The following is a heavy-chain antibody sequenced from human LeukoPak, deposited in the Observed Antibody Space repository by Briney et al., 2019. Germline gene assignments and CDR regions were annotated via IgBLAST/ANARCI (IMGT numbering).Heavy chain of an antibody. CDR1: GFTFSSYA. V-gene: IGHV3-23*01. CDR2: ISGSGGST. CDR3: AKDLSLAPNNWFDP. Sequence: GGSLRLSCTASGFTFSSYAMSWVRQAPGKGLEWVSAISGSGGSTYYADSVKGRFTISRDNSKNTLYLQMNTLRAEDTAVYYCAKDLSLAPNNWFDPWGQGTLVTVSS. J-gene: IGHJ5*02. D-gene: IGHD3-16*02.